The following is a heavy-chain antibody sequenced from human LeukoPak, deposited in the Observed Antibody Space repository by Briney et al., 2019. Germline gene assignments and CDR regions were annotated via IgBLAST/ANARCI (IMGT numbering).Heavy chain of an antibody. CDR1: GGTFSRYA. J-gene: IGHJ6*03. CDR3: ASSGRYSSSWRPWYYYYYMDV. D-gene: IGHD6-13*01. V-gene: IGHV1-69*05. CDR2: IIPIFGTA. Sequence: SVKVSCKASGGTFSRYAISWVRQAPGQGLEWMGGIIPIFGTANYAQKFQGRVTITTDESTSTAYMELSSLRSEDTAVYYCASSGRYSSSWRPWYYYYYMDVWGKGTTVTVSS.